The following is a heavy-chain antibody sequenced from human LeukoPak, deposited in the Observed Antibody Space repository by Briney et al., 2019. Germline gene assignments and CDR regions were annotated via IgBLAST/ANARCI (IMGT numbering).Heavy chain of an antibody. Sequence: KSSETLSLTCTVSGGSISNYYWSWIRQTAGKVLEWIGHVYSSGITKYNPSLKSRATLSVDTPKNQFSLRRNYVTAADTAVYYCARTVARGSLYYFEYWGQGVLVTVSS. CDR3: ARTVARGSLYYFEY. CDR2: VYSSGIT. D-gene: IGHD3-10*01. J-gene: IGHJ4*02. V-gene: IGHV4-4*07. CDR1: GGSISNYY.